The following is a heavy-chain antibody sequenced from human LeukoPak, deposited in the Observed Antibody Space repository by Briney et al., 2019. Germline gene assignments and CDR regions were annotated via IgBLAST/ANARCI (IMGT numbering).Heavy chain of an antibody. D-gene: IGHD2-2*01. CDR2: INPNSGGT. CDR3: ARDFGFDIVVVPAATPGESDY. J-gene: IGHJ4*02. V-gene: IGHV1-2*02. CDR1: GYTSTGYY. Sequence: GASVKVSCKASGYTSTGYYMHWVRQAPGQGLEWMGWINPNSGGTNYAQKFQGRVTMTRDTSISTAYMELSRLRSDDTAVYYCARDFGFDIVVVPAATPGESDYWGQGTLVTVSS.